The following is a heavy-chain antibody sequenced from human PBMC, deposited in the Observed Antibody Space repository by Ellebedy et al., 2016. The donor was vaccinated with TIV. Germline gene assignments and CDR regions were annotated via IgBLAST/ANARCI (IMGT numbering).Heavy chain of an antibody. Sequence: SETLSLTCNVSGGSMSPYYWSWIRQPPGKGLELIGYIYYGGNTDYNPSLRSRVTISVDVSKNQFSLKLSSVTAADTAVYYCARHKGPPYGDSEGGYYGMDVWGQGTTVTVSS. D-gene: IGHD4-17*01. J-gene: IGHJ6*02. V-gene: IGHV4-59*08. CDR2: IYYGGNT. CDR1: GGSMSPYY. CDR3: ARHKGPPYGDSEGGYYGMDV.